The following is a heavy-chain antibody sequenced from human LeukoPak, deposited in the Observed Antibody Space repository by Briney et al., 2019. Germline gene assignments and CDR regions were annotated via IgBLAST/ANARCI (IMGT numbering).Heavy chain of an antibody. CDR1: GFTFSSYA. Sequence: GGSLRLSCTASGFTFSSYAMNWVRQAPGKGLEWVSGIGAGGTFTYYADSVKGRFTIFRDNSRNTLYLQMNSLRAEDTAVYYCARSYNHDAFDIWGQGTMVTVSS. CDR2: IGAGGTFT. V-gene: IGHV3-23*01. J-gene: IGHJ3*02. D-gene: IGHD1-14*01. CDR3: ARSYNHDAFDI.